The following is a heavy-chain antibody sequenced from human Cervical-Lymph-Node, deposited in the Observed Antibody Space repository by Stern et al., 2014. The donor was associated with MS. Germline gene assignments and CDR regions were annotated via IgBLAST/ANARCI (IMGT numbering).Heavy chain of an antibody. D-gene: IGHD1-26*01. CDR3: AKGGSGSYLD. V-gene: IGHV3-30*04. CDR2: ISYDGRDK. J-gene: IGHJ4*02. Sequence: VKLEESGGGVVQPGRSLRLFCAASVVVFRRYALHWVRQAPGKVLEWVALISYDGRDKYYTDSVKGRFTVSRDNSNNTVDLEMNSLRLEDTAVYYCAKGGSGSYLDWGQGSLVTVSS. CDR1: VVVFRRYA.